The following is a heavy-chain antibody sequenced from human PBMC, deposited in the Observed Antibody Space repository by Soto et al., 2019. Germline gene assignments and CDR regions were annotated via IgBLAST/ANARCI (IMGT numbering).Heavy chain of an antibody. Sequence: SETLSLTGTVSGGSISTCCRYWGWIRQSPGKGLECIGSIYYSVSTYDNPSLKSRVTISLETSKNSSSLWLYSVPAADTAVYYCARHFPLLVSPSIAPCQLVSSAFDSWGQGTQVTVSS. CDR2: IYYSVST. V-gene: IGHV4-39*01. CDR3: ARHFPLLVSPSIAPCQLVSSAFDS. D-gene: IGHD6-6*01. CDR1: GGSISTCCRY. J-gene: IGHJ4*02.